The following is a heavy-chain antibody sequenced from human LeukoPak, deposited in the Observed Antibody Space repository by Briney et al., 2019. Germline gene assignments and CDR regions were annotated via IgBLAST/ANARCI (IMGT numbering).Heavy chain of an antibody. J-gene: IGHJ6*03. D-gene: IGHD3-10*01. V-gene: IGHV4-34*01. CDR3: AVGRLWFGETRDYYYYMDA. CDR2: INHSGST. Sequence: PSETLSLTCAVYGGSFSGYYWSWIRQPPGKGLEWIGEINHSGSTNYNPSLKSRVTISVDTSKNQFSLKLSSVTAADTAVYYCAVGRLWFGETRDYYYYMDAWGKGTTVTVSS. CDR1: GGSFSGYY.